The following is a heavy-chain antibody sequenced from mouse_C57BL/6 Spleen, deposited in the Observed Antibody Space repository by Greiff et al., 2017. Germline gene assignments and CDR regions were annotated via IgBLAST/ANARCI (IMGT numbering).Heavy chain of an antibody. V-gene: IGHV5-17*01. CDR2: ISSGSSTI. J-gene: IGHJ3*01. CDR3: ARPPYDYDPLFAY. D-gene: IGHD2-4*01. CDR1: GFTFSDYG. Sequence: DVQLVESGGGLVKPGGSLKLSCAASGFTFSDYGMHWVRQAPEKGLEWVAYISSGSSTIYYADTVKGRFTISRDNAKNTLFLQMTSLRSEDTAMYYCARPPYDYDPLFAYWGQGTLVTVSA.